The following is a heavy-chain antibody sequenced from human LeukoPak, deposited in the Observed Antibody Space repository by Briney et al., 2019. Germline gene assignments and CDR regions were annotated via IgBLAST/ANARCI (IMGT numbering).Heavy chain of an antibody. J-gene: IGHJ6*03. V-gene: IGHV4-30-2*01. Sequence: PSQTLSLTCTVSGGSISSGGYYWSWIRQPPGKGLEWIGYIYHSGSTYYNPSLKSRVTISVDRPKNQFSLKLSSVTAADTAVYYCARMDIVVVPAAISYMDVWGKGTTVTVSS. CDR1: GGSISSGGYY. D-gene: IGHD2-2*03. CDR2: IYHSGST. CDR3: ARMDIVVVPAAISYMDV.